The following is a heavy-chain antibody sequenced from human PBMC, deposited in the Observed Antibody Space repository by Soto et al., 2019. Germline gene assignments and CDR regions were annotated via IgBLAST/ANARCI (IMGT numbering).Heavy chain of an antibody. Sequence: EVLLVESVGGLVQPGVTLRLSCAASGLIVTSTYMSWVRQAPGTGMEWVAVISNDGDTHYADSVRRRFSLSRDISTNTLRLQMVSLRVDDTEVYYCAREDRYWRGSSCSITGDAFDIWGQGTMVTVSS. D-gene: IGHD6-19*01. CDR3: AREDRYWRGSSCSITGDAFDI. J-gene: IGHJ3*02. V-gene: IGHV3-66*01. CDR1: GLIVTSTY. CDR2: ISNDGDT.